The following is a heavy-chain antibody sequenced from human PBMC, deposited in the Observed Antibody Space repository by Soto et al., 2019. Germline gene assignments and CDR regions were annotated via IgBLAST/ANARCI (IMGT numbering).Heavy chain of an antibody. CDR1: GFTFSTSS. J-gene: IGHJ4*02. CDR3: ARDLGVALATLTLDS. Sequence: GGSLRLSCAASGFTFSTSSMNWVRQAPGKGLEWVADITTSSSFRFYADSLKGRFTISRDDAKNSLYLQMNSLRVEDTGVYYCARDLGVALATLTLDSWGQGTLVTVSS. D-gene: IGHD2-15*01. CDR2: ITTSSSFR. V-gene: IGHV3-21*01.